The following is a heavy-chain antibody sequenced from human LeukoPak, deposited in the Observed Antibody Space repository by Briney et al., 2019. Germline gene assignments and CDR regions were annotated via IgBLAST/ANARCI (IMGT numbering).Heavy chain of an antibody. CDR2: ISGSGGST. CDR1: GFTFSSYA. V-gene: IGHV3-23*01. D-gene: IGHD1-1*01. CDR3: ATHPRLERHPLLDY. Sequence: GGSLRPSCAASGFTFSSYAMSWVRQAPGKGLEWVSAISGSGGSTYYADSVKGRFTISRDNSKNTLYLQMNSLRAEDTAVYYCATHPRLERHPLLDYWGQGTLVTVSS. J-gene: IGHJ4*02.